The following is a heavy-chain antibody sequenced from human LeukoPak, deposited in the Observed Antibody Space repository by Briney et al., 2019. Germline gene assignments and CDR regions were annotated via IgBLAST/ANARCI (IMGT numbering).Heavy chain of an antibody. CDR1: GGSFSGYY. J-gene: IGHJ6*04. D-gene: IGHD3-10*01. CDR2: INHSGST. Sequence: KPSETLSLTCAVYGGSFSGYYWSWIRQPPGKGLEWIGEINHSGSTNYNPSLKSRVTISVDTSKNQFSLKLSSVTAADTAVYYCARVTMVRGVISHYYYGIDVWGKGTTVTVSS. V-gene: IGHV4-34*01. CDR3: ARVTMVRGVISHYYYGIDV.